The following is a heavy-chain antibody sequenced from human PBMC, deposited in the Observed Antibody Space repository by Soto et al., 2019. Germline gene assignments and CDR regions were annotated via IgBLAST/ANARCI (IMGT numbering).Heavy chain of an antibody. CDR3: SNRYCLVNSGFGNEFYP. CDR1: GFTFSTYG. Sequence: PGGSLRLSCAASGFTFSTYGIHWVRLAPGKGMEWVALISYDGANKYYADSVKGRFTISRDNSKNTLYLQMNSLRPEDTAVYYCSNRYCLVNSGFGNEFYPWGRGTRLTAAS. D-gene: IGHD6-19*01. J-gene: IGHJ5*02. CDR2: ISYDGANK. V-gene: IGHV3-30*18.